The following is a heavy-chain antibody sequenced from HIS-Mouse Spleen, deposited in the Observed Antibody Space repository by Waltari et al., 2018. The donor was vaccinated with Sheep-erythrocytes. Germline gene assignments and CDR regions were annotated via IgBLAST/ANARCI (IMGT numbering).Heavy chain of an antibody. V-gene: IGHV1-69*04. CDR2: IIPCLVIA. CDR1: GGTFSSYA. J-gene: IGHJ4*02. D-gene: IGHD1-26*01. Sequence: QVQLVQSGAEVKKPGSSVKVSCKASGGTFSSYAISWVRQAPGQGLEWMGRIIPCLVIANYDQKFQGRVTITADKSTSTAYMELSSLRSEDTAVYYCAQTGATTPHFDYWGQGTLVTVSS. CDR3: AQTGATTPHFDY.